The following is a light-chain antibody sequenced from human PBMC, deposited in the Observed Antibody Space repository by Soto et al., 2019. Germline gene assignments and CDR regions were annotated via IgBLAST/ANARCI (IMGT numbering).Light chain of an antibody. CDR2: VVS. V-gene: IGLV2-8*01. CDR3: SSYTSSSTYV. J-gene: IGLJ1*01. Sequence: QSVLTQPPSASGSPGQSVTISCTGTSSDVGGSNFVSWYQQHPGKAPKLIIYVVSKRPSGVPDRFSGSKSGNTASLTVSGLQAEDEADYYCSSYTSSSTYVFGTGTKVTVL. CDR1: SSDVGGSNF.